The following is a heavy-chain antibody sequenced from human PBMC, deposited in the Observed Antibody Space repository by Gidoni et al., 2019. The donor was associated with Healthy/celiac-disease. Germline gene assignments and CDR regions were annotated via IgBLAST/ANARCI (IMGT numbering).Heavy chain of an antibody. CDR1: GGPISSGSYY. Sequence: QVQLQESGPGLVKPSQTMSLTRTDSGGPISSGSYYWSWIRQPAGKGLELIGRIYTSGSTNYNPSLKSRVTISVDTSKTQFSLKLSSVTAADTAVYYCARTTVPYWYFDLWGRGTLVTVSS. D-gene: IGHD4-17*01. V-gene: IGHV4-61*02. CDR2: IYTSGST. CDR3: ARTTVPYWYFDL. J-gene: IGHJ2*01.